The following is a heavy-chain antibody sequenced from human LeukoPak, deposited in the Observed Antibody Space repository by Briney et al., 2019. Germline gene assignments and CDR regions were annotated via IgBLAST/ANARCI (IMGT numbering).Heavy chain of an antibody. Sequence: SVKVSCKASGGTFSSYAISWVRQAPGQGLEWMGRIIPIFGTANYAQKFQGRVTFTTDESTSTAYMELSSLRSEDTAVYYCARDSQSSGYYYGLRYWGQGTLVTVSS. D-gene: IGHD3-22*01. V-gene: IGHV1-69*05. CDR3: ARDSQSSGYYYGLRY. CDR1: GGTFSSYA. J-gene: IGHJ4*02. CDR2: IIPIFGTA.